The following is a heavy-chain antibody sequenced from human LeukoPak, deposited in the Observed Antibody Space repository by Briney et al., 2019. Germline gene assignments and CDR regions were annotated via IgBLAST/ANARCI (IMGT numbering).Heavy chain of an antibody. Sequence: GGSLRLSCAASGXTFSDYYMSWIRQAPGKGLEWVSYISSSSSYTNYADSVKGRFTISRDNAKNSLYLQMNSLRAEDTAVYYCASRDYYDSSGYHYWGQGTLVTVSS. D-gene: IGHD3-22*01. CDR3: ASRDYYDSSGYHY. J-gene: IGHJ4*02. V-gene: IGHV3-11*03. CDR2: ISSSSSYT. CDR1: GXTFSDYY.